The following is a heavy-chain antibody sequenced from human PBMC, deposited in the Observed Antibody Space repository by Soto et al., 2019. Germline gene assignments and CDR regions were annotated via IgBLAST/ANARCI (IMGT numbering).Heavy chain of an antibody. V-gene: IGHV4-4*07. D-gene: IGHD2-8*02. CDR2: IYGSGTT. J-gene: IGHJ5*02. Sequence: SETLSLTCTVSGDSLSGYFWSWIRQPADKGLEWIGRIYGSGTTIYNPSLRGRVTISLDTSKNQFSLRLTSVTAADTAVYYCAKDIPGGIPPPWGHGSPFTVCS. CDR3: AKDIPGGIPPP. CDR1: GDSLSGYF.